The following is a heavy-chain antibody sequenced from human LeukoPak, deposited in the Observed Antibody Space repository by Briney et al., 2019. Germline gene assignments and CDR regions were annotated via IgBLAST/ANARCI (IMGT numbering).Heavy chain of an antibody. CDR1: GFTFSNAW. CDR3: TQQSLLYGGGDFDH. CDR2: IKSKTDGGTT. D-gene: IGHD4-23*01. J-gene: IGHJ4*02. Sequence: PGGSLRLSCAASGFTFSNAWMSWVRQAPGKGLEWVGRIKSKTDGGTTDYAAPVKGRFTISRDDSKNTLYLQMNSLKTEDTAVYYCTQQSLLYGGGDFDHWGQGTLVTVSS. V-gene: IGHV3-15*01.